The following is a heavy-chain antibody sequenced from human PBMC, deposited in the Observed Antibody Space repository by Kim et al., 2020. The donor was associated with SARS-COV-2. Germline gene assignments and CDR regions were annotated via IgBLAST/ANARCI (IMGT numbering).Heavy chain of an antibody. J-gene: IGHJ4*02. Sequence: TKYDQKFQERVTLTKDTSTSTAYMELRSLISDDTAVYFCARDRDYRFDLWGQGTLVTVSS. V-gene: IGHV1-18*01. CDR3: ARDRDYRFDL. D-gene: IGHD3-16*02. CDR2: T.